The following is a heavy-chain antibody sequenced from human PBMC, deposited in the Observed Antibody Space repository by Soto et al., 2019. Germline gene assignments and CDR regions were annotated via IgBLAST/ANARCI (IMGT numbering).Heavy chain of an antibody. J-gene: IGHJ6*02. V-gene: IGHV1-2*04. Sequence: ASVKVSCKASGYTFTGYYMHWVRQAPGQGLEWMGWINPNSGGTNYAQKFQGWVTMTRDTSISTAYMELSRLRSDDTAVYYCARDRAFEITIEPGGMDVWGQGTTVTVSS. CDR1: GYTFTGYY. CDR2: INPNSGGT. CDR3: ARDRAFEITIEPGGMDV. D-gene: IGHD3-9*01.